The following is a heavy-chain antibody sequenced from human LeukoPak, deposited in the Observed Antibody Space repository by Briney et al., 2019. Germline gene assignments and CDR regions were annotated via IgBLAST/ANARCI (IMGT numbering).Heavy chain of an antibody. V-gene: IGHV4-31*03. D-gene: IGHD3-3*01. CDR3: ARAHYDFWSGYNYNWFDP. J-gene: IGHJ5*02. CDR1: GGSISSGGYY. Sequence: SQTLSLTCTVSGGSISSGGYYWSWIRQHPGKGLEWIGYIYYSGSTYYNPSLKSRVTISVDTSKNQFSLKLSSVTAADTAVYYCARAHYDFWSGYNYNWFDPWGQGTLVTVSS. CDR2: IYYSGST.